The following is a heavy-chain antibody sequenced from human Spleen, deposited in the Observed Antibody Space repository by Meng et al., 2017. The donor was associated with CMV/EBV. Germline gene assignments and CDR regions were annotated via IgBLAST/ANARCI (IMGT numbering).Heavy chain of an antibody. Sequence: QVQVQEVGPGLFNPSGTLPPTGASYGGSFSGYYWSWIRQPPGKGLEWIGEINHSGSTNYTPSLKSRVTISVDTSKNQFSLKLSSVTAADTAVYYCASLQTEVTFDYWGQGTLVTVSS. CDR1: GGSFSGYY. J-gene: IGHJ4*02. D-gene: IGHD2-21*02. CDR3: ASLQTEVTFDY. CDR2: INHSGST. V-gene: IGHV4-34*01.